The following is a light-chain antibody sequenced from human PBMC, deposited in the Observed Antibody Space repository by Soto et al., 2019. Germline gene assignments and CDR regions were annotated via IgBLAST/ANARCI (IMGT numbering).Light chain of an antibody. J-gene: IGKJ1*01. CDR1: QIVGGDT. CDR3: QQYGSSPQT. Sequence: VLTQSAGTVSLSPGERATLSCRASQIVGGDTLAWFQQRPGQAPRLVIYGASNRAAGIPDRFSGSGSGTDFTLTVSRLEPEDFAVYSCQQYGSSPQTFGQGTKVDIK. V-gene: IGKV3-20*01. CDR2: GAS.